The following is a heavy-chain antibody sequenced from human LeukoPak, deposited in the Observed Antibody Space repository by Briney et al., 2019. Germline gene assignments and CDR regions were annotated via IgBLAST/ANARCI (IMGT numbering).Heavy chain of an antibody. Sequence: SETLSLTCTVSGGSLSSYYWSWIRQPPGKGLEGIGYIYYSGSINYNPSLKSRVTISVDTSKNQFSLKLSSVTAADTAVYYCAREFYDSSGYRGIGFDPWGQGTLVSVSS. CDR3: AREFYDSSGYRGIGFDP. D-gene: IGHD3-22*01. CDR1: GGSLSSYY. V-gene: IGHV4-59*01. J-gene: IGHJ5*02. CDR2: IYYSGSI.